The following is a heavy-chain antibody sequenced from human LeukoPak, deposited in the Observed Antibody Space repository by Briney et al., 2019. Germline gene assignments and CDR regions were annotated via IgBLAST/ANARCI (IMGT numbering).Heavy chain of an antibody. D-gene: IGHD3-10*01. CDR1: GYNFTFYW. CDR2: IYPGDSDI. CDR3: ARHPHYYDSGNYPNFYHYYMDV. Sequence: GESLKISCKGSGYNFTFYWIGWVRQMPGKGLEWMGIIYPGDSDIRYSPSFQGQVTISADKSISTAYLQWSSLKASDTAMYYCARHPHYYDSGNYPNFYHYYMDVWGKGTTVTVSS. J-gene: IGHJ6*03. V-gene: IGHV5-51*01.